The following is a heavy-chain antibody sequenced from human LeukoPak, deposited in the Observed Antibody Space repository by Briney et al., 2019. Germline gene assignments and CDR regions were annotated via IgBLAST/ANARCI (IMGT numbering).Heavy chain of an antibody. D-gene: IGHD3-22*01. CDR3: ARDGIDSSGYDYYFDY. CDR2: IYYSGST. Sequence: PSETLSLTCTVSGGSISSYYWSWIRQPPGKGLEWVGYIYYSGSTNYNPSLKSRVTISVDTSKNQFSLKLSSVTAADTAVYYCARDGIDSSGYDYYFDYWGQGTLVTVSS. V-gene: IGHV4-59*01. CDR1: GGSISSYY. J-gene: IGHJ4*02.